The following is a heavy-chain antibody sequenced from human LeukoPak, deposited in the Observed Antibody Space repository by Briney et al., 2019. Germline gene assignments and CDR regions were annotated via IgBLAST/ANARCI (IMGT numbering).Heavy chain of an antibody. CDR2: ISAYNGNT. CDR3: ARVLRLPSVGAVGY. V-gene: IGHV1-18*01. CDR1: GYTFTSYG. D-gene: IGHD1-26*01. J-gene: IGHJ4*02. Sequence: GASVKVSCKASGYTFTSYGISWGGQAPGQGLEWMGWISAYNGNTNYAQKLQGRVTMTTDTSTSTAYMELRSLRSDDTAVYYCARVLRLPSVGAVGYWGQGTLVTVSS.